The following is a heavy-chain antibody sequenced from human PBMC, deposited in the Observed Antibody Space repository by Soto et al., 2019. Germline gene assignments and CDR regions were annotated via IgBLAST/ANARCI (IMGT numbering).Heavy chain of an antibody. V-gene: IGHV4-59*01. CDR2: IYYSGST. D-gene: IGHD5-12*01. CDR3: ASNSGYDFIFAFAI. Sequence: SETLSLTCTVSGGSISSYYWSWIRQPPGKGLEWIGYIYYSGSTNYNPSPKSRVTISVDTSKNQFSLKLSSVTAADTAVYYCASNSGYDFIFAFAIWGQGTMVTVSS. CDR1: GGSISSYY. J-gene: IGHJ3*02.